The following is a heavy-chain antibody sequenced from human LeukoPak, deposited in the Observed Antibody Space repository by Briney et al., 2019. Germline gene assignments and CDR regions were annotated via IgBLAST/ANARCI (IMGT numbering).Heavy chain of an antibody. Sequence: SETLSLTCTVSDGPINSYFWSWIRQPAGKGLEYIGRIYASGSTNYNPSLKSRVTISVDTSKNQFSLNLNSVTAADTAVYYCARTDFDWSLDYWGQGTPVTVSS. J-gene: IGHJ4*02. CDR2: IYASGST. CDR1: DGPINSYF. D-gene: IGHD3-9*01. V-gene: IGHV4-4*07. CDR3: ARTDFDWSLDY.